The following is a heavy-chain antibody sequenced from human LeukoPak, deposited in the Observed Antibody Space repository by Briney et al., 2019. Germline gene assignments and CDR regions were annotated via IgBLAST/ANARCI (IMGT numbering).Heavy chain of an antibody. D-gene: IGHD4-23*01. J-gene: IGHJ5*02. CDR1: GFTVSSKY. CDR2: IYRGGNT. Sequence: GGSLRLSCAASGFTVSSKYMTWVRQASGKGLEWVSVIYRGGNTYHADSVKGRFSISRDNSKNTVNLQMNSLRAEDTAVYYCATFSYAGNAGGSAGSWGQGTLVTVSS. CDR3: ATFSYAGNAGGSAGS. V-gene: IGHV3-53*01.